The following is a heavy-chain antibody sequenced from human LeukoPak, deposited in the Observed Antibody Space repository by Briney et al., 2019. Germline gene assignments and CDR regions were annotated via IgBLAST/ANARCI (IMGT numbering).Heavy chain of an antibody. CDR1: GGSISSYY. J-gene: IGHJ4*02. CDR2: INSIGIT. CDR3: ARGVVAAAGRTFDF. V-gene: IGHV4-59*01. Sequence: PSETLSLTCTVSGGSISSYYWSWIRQPAGKGLEWIGHINSIGITKYNPSLKSRVAISLDTSKNQFSLKLSSVTAADTAVYYCARGVVAAAGRTFDFWGQGTLVTVSS. D-gene: IGHD6-13*01.